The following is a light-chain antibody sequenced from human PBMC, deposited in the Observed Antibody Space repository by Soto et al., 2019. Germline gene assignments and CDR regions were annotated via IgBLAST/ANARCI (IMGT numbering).Light chain of an antibody. J-gene: IGKJ5*01. CDR3: QHYDQLPIT. CDR1: QDITNY. Sequence: DIHMTQSPSSLSASVGNMFTITCQASQDITNYLNWYQQKPGKAPRLLLYDASSLETGVPSRVSGSGPGTDFTFTISSMKPEDIATYYCQHYDQLPITFGQGTRLEIK. V-gene: IGKV1-33*01. CDR2: DAS.